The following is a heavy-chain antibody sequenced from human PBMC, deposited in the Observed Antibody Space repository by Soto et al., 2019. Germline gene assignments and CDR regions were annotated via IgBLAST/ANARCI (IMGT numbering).Heavy chain of an antibody. J-gene: IGHJ6*02. CDR3: ARDQREIFGVVIKDGMDV. V-gene: IGHV1-18*04. CDR1: GYTFTSYG. Sequence: ASVKVSCKASGYTFTSYGISWVRQAPGQGLEWMGWISAYNGNTNYVQKLQGRVTMTTDTFTSTAYMELRSLRSDDTAVYYCARDQREIFGVVIKDGMDVWGQGTTVTVSS. D-gene: IGHD3-3*01. CDR2: ISAYNGNT.